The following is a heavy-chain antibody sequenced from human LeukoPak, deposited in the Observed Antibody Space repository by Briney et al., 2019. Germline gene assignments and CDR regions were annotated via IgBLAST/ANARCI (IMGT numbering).Heavy chain of an antibody. Sequence: SETLSLTCTVSDDSITIYYWTWIRQPPGKGLEWIGYIDHTGITNYNPSLNSRVTISRDTSNNHFSLELSSATAADTAVYYCARGFDSSSGWYPAFDIWGHGTMGTVSS. CDR2: IDHTGIT. D-gene: IGHD6-19*01. CDR1: DDSITIYY. J-gene: IGHJ3*02. V-gene: IGHV4-59*01. CDR3: ARGFDSSSGWYPAFDI.